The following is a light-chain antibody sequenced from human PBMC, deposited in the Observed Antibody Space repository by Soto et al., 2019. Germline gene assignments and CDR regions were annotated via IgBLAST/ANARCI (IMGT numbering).Light chain of an antibody. J-gene: IGKJ5*01. CDR3: QQYSSSPRT. V-gene: IGKV3-20*01. Sequence: EIVLTQSPGLLYLSPGDRATLFCGVSNTISSGFLAWYQQKVGQAPRLLIYDASNRATGVPDRFSGSGSGTDFSLTISRLEPEDFAVYHCQQYSSSPRTFGRGTRLEIK. CDR2: DAS. CDR1: NTISSGF.